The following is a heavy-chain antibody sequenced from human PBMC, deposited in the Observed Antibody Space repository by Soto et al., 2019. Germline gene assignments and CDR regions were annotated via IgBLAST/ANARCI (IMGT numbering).Heavy chain of an antibody. J-gene: IGHJ6*02. CDR3: AREIYYSMDV. D-gene: IGHD3-10*01. CDR1: GFTFSSFW. Sequence: XESLRLSCAASGFTFSSFWMSWVRQAPGEGLEWVAKVQQDGGETYYVDSVKGRFTISRDNAKNSLYLQMNSLRADDTAVYYCAREIYYSMDVWGQGTTVTVSS. V-gene: IGHV3-7*03. CDR2: VQQDGGET.